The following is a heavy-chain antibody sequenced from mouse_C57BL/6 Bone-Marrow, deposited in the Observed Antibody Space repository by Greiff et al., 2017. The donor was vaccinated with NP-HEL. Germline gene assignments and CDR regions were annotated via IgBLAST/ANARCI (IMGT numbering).Heavy chain of an antibody. D-gene: IGHD2-2*01. V-gene: IGHV1-53*01. CDR1: GYTFTSYW. CDR2: INPSNGGT. J-gene: IGHJ3*01. CDR3: AREKGWLRRAWFAY. Sequence: QVQLQQPGTELVKPGASVKLSCKASGYTFTSYWMHWVKQRPGQGLEWIGNINPSNGGTNYNEKFKSKATLTVDKSSSTAYRQLSSLTTEDSAVYYCAREKGWLRRAWFAYWGQGTLVTVSA.